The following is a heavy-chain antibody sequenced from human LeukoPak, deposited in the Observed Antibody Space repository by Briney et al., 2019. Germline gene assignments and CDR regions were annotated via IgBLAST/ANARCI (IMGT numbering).Heavy chain of an antibody. V-gene: IGHV4-39*07. Sequence: SETLSLTCTVSGGSISSYYWSWIRQPPGKGLEWIGSIYYSGSTYYNPSLKSRVTISVDTSKNQFSLKLSSVTAADTAVYYCARATPYYYDTTAYYTDWGQGTLVTVSS. D-gene: IGHD3-22*01. CDR1: GGSISSYY. CDR3: ARATPYYYDTTAYYTD. CDR2: IYYSGST. J-gene: IGHJ4*02.